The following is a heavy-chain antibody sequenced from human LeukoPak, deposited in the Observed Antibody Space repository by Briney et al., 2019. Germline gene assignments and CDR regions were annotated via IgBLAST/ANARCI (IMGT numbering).Heavy chain of an antibody. J-gene: IGHJ6*03. CDR2: ISDDGGAT. V-gene: IGHV3-23*01. D-gene: IGHD2-15*01. Sequence: QPGGSLRLSCAASGFTFGRYAMTWVRQAPGRGLEWVSIISDDGGATYYADSVKGRFTISRDNPKNTLYLQMNTLRAEDTAVYYCAKGQRVVVASTRILDVWGKGTTVTVSS. CDR3: AKGQRVVVASTRILDV. CDR1: GFTFGRYA.